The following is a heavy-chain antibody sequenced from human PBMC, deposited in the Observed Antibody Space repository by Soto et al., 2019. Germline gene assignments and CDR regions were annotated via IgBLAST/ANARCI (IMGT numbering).Heavy chain of an antibody. CDR3: ARDDELSGAVHYYYYGMDV. CDR2: IIPIFGTA. Sequence: QVQLVQSGAEVKKPGSSVKVSCKASGGTFSSYAISWVRQAPGQGLEWMGGIIPIFGTANYAQEFQGRVTITADESTSTAYMELSSLRSEDTAVYYCARDDELSGAVHYYYYGMDVWGQGTTVTVSS. V-gene: IGHV1-69*01. D-gene: IGHD3-16*02. CDR1: GGTFSSYA. J-gene: IGHJ6*02.